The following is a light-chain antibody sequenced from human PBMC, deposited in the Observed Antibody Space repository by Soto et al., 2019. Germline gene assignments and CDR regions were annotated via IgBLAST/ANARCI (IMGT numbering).Light chain of an antibody. Sequence: SSELTQPLSVSVALGQTARITCGGNNIGNKNVHWYQQRPGQAPVLVIYRDFNRPSGIPERFSGSNSVSTATLTISRAQAGDEADYYCQVWDSGTVVFGGGTKLTVL. CDR3: QVWDSGTVV. J-gene: IGLJ2*01. CDR2: RDF. V-gene: IGLV3-9*01. CDR1: NIGNKN.